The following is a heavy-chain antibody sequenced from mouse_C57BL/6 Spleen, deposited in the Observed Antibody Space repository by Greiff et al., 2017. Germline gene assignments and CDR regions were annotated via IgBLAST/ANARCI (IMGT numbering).Heavy chain of an antibody. Sequence: VHVKQSGPELVKPGASVKISCKASGYSFTGYYMNWVKQSPEKSLEWIGEINPSTGGTSYKQKFKAKATLTVDKSSSTAYMQLKSLTSEDSAVYYCAVYYGCYVAMDYWGQGTSVTVSS. D-gene: IGHD2-3*01. CDR2: INPSTGGT. CDR3: AVYYGCYVAMDY. V-gene: IGHV1-42*01. J-gene: IGHJ4*01. CDR1: GYSFTGYY.